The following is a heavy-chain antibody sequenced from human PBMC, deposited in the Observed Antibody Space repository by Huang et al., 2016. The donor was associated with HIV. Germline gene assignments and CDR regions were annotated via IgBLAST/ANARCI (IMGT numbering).Heavy chain of an antibody. Sequence: QVQLHQWGAGLLRPSETLSLACAVYGGSFSDFFWSWIRQSPGKGLEWIGEINHRGQSNYNPSLKSRVTIAVDPSKKQFSLKVKSVTAADTSIYYCARGRGSSWSLFDNWGQGSLITVLS. CDR1: GGSFSDFF. V-gene: IGHV4-34*01. D-gene: IGHD6-13*01. J-gene: IGHJ4*02. CDR2: INHRGQS. CDR3: ARGRGSSWSLFDN.